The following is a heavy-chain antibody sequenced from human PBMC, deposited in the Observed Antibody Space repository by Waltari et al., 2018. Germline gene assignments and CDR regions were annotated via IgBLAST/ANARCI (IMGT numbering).Heavy chain of an antibody. CDR1: GCPFKSFA. Sequence: VQLVEPGGGVVQPGRSLRRHRAASGCPFKSFASHGVRQAPGKGLEWVAVISYTEDNRHYANCVKGRFTISRDNSKNTVFLQMINLRPEDTGVYYCARDAYGDYSNWFDPWGQGTPVTVSS. CDR3: ARDAYGDYSNWFDP. CDR2: ISYTEDNR. D-gene: IGHD4-17*01. V-gene: IGHV3-30-3*01. J-gene: IGHJ5*02.